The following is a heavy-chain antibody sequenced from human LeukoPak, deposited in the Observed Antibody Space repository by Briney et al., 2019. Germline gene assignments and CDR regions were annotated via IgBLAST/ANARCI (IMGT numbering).Heavy chain of an antibody. D-gene: IGHD6-6*01. CDR2: ISSAGST. J-gene: IGHJ4*02. CDR3: ARGRPHDY. CDR1: GFTVSSNS. V-gene: IGHV3-66*01. Sequence: GGSLRLSGAASGFTVSSNSMSWVRQAPGKGLEWVSLISSAGSTYYADSVKGRFTISRDNSKNTLYLQMNTLRAEDTAMYYCARGRPHDYWGQGTLVTVSS.